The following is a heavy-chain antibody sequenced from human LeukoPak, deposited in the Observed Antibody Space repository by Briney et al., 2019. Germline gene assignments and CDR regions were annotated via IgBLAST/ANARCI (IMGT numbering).Heavy chain of an antibody. J-gene: IGHJ4*02. D-gene: IGHD6-19*01. CDR1: GFTFGDYV. CDR2: IRSKTYGGTT. CDR3: TRERGGSSGWYGGYYFDY. V-gene: IGHV3-49*03. Sequence: GGSLRLSCKASGFTFGDYVMSWFRQAPGKGLEWVGFIRSKTYGGTTEYAASVKGRFTISRDDSKSIAYLQMNSLKTEDTAVYYCTRERGGSSGWYGGYYFDYWGQGTLVTVSS.